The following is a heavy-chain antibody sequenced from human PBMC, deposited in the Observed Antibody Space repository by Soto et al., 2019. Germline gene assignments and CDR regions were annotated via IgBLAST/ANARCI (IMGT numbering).Heavy chain of an antibody. J-gene: IGHJ6*02. Sequence: EVQLVESGGGLVKPGGSLRLSCAASGFTFSSYSMNWVRQAPGKGLEWVSSISSSSSYIYYADSVKGRFTISRDNANNSLYLQMNSLRVEETAVYYSVRDKGTIVVGVAATRGGMDVWGQGTTVTVSS. V-gene: IGHV3-21*01. CDR1: GFTFSSYS. D-gene: IGHD2-15*01. CDR3: VRDKGTIVVGVAATRGGMDV. CDR2: ISSSSSYI.